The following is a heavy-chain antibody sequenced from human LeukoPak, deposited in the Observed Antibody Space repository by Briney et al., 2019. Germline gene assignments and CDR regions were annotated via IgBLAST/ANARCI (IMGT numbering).Heavy chain of an antibody. Sequence: SVKVSCKSSGGTFSSYAISWVRQAPGQGLEWMGRIITILGIANYAQKFQGRVTITADKSTSTAHMELSILRSEDTAVYYCARDIAPSRSHTIAAAGTDLWGRGTLVTVSS. CDR2: IITILGIA. D-gene: IGHD6-13*01. CDR1: GGTFSSYA. J-gene: IGHJ2*01. CDR3: ARDIAPSRSHTIAAAGTDL. V-gene: IGHV1-69*04.